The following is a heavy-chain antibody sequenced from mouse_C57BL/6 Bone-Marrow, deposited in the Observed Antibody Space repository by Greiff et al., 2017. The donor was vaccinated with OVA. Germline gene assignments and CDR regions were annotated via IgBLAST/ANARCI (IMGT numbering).Heavy chain of an antibody. V-gene: IGHV1-55*01. J-gene: IGHJ2*01. CDR2: IYPGSGST. D-gene: IGHD2-4*01. CDR3: AREGPYYDYDVGY. CDR1: GYTFTSYW. Sequence: QVQLQQPGAELVKPGASVKMSCKASGYTFTSYWITWVKQRPGQGLEWIGDIYPGSGSTNYNEKFKSKATLTVDTSSSTAYMQLSSLTSEDSAVYYCAREGPYYDYDVGYWGQGTTLTVSS.